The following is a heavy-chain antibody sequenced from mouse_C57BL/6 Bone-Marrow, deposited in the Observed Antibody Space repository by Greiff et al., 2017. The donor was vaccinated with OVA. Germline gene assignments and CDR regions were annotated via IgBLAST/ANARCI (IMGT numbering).Heavy chain of an antibody. V-gene: IGHV5-17*01. CDR3: ARMTYYYGSTYYAMDY. CDR1: GFTFSDYG. Sequence: EVKLVESGGGLVKPGGSLKLSCAASGFTFSDYGMHWVRQAPEKGLEWVAYISSGSSTIYYADTVKGRFTISRDNAKNTLFLQMTSLRSEDTAMYYCARMTYYYGSTYYAMDYWGQGTSVTVSS. CDR2: ISSGSSTI. J-gene: IGHJ4*01. D-gene: IGHD1-1*01.